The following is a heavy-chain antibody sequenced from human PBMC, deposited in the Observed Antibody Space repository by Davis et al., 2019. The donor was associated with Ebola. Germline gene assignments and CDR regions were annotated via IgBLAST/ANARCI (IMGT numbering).Heavy chain of an antibody. Sequence: SSVPVPCKASPGTFSRYAIRWVRQAPAQGLEWMGGFIPIFGTANYAQKFQRRVMITADESTSTAYMELSSLRSEDTAVYYCARGGGRPRYCSSTSCSPNYYYGMDVWGQGTTVTVSS. J-gene: IGHJ6*02. D-gene: IGHD2-2*01. CDR2: FIPIFGTA. CDR3: ARGGGRPRYCSSTSCSPNYYYGMDV. V-gene: IGHV1-69*13. CDR1: PGTFSRYA.